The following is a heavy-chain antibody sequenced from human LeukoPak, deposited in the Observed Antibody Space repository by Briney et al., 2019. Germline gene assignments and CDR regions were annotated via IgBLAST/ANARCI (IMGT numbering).Heavy chain of an antibody. CDR1: GFTFSNYE. D-gene: IGHD3-22*01. V-gene: IGHV3-48*03. CDR2: ISGSGATI. CDR3: ARAFTSTGYYYVEY. J-gene: IGHJ4*02. Sequence: GGSLRLSCAASGFTFSNYEMNWVRQAPGKGLEWIAHISGSGATIYYADSVKGRFTISRDNSKNTLYLQMNSLRAEDTAVYYCARAFTSTGYYYVEYWGQGTLVTVSS.